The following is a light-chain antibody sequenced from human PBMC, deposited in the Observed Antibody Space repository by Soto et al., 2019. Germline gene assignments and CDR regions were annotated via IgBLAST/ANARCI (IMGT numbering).Light chain of an antibody. CDR1: QGISSY. Sequence: AIRLTHSPSSISASTTSRVTITCRASQGISSYLAWYQQKPGKAPKLLIYAASTLQSGVPSRFSGSGSGTDFTLTISCLQSEDFATYYCQQYYSYPSFGQGTKVDIK. V-gene: IGKV1-8*01. CDR2: AAS. CDR3: QQYYSYPS. J-gene: IGKJ1*01.